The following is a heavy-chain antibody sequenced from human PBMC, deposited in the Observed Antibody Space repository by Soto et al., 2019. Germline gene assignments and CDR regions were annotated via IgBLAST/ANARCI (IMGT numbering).Heavy chain of an antibody. CDR2: INAGNGNA. J-gene: IGHJ6*03. Sequence: QVQLVQSGAEVKKPGASVKVSCKASGYTFTSYAMHWVRQAPGQRLEWMGWINAGNGNAKYSQKFQGRVTITRDTSASTAYMELSSLRSEDTAVYYCARDPGGRGVIIRYYYYYMDVWGKGTTVTVSS. CDR3: ARDPGGRGVIIRYYYYYMDV. CDR1: GYTFTSYA. D-gene: IGHD3-10*01. V-gene: IGHV1-3*01.